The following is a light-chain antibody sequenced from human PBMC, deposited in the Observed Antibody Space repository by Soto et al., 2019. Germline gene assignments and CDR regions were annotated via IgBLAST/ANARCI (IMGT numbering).Light chain of an antibody. V-gene: IGKV1-5*03. CDR3: QQYDTXPFT. CDR1: QSINNW. J-gene: IGKJ3*01. CDR2: KAS. Sequence: DIQMTQSPSTLSASIGDRVTITCRASQSINNWLAWYQQKPGKAPKVLIYKASSLESGVPSRFSGSESGTEFTLAIXXXXXXXFATYYCQQYDTXPFTFGP.